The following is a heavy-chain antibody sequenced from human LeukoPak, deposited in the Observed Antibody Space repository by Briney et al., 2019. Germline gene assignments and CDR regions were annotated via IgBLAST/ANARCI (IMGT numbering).Heavy chain of an antibody. Sequence: GGSLRLSCAASAFTFSSYAMSWVRQAPGKGLEWVANIKEDGSRNHYVDSVKGRFTISRDNAKNSLYLQMSSLRAEDTAVYYCAGPWDQVGFDPWGQGTLVTVSS. J-gene: IGHJ5*02. CDR3: AGPWDQVGFDP. V-gene: IGHV3-7*05. CDR1: AFTFSSYA. D-gene: IGHD1-26*01. CDR2: IKEDGSRN.